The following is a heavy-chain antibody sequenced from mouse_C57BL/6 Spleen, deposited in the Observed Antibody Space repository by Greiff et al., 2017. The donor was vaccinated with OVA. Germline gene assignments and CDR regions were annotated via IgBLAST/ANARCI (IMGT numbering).Heavy chain of an antibody. V-gene: IGHV2-9-1*01. CDR2: IWTGGGT. D-gene: IGHD2-1*01. J-gene: IGHJ1*03. CDR1: GFSLTSYA. CDR3: ASNYYGNYGWYFDV. Sequence: VQGVESGPGLVAPSQSLSITCTVSGFSLTSYAISWVRQPPGKGLEWLGVIWTGGGTNYNSALKSRLSISKDNSKSQVFLKMNSLQTDDTARYYCASNYYGNYGWYFDVWGTGTTVTVSS.